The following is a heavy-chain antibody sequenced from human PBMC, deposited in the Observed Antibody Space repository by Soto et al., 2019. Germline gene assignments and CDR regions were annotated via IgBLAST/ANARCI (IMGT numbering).Heavy chain of an antibody. J-gene: IGHJ6*02. Sequence: GGSLRLSCAASGFTFSSYSMNWVRQAPGKGLEWVSSISGSSSYIYYADSVKDRFTISRDNAKNSLYLQMNSLRAEDTAVYYCARESISPDYYYYGMDVWGQGTTVTVSS. CDR3: ARESISPDYYYYGMDV. CDR2: ISGSSSYI. D-gene: IGHD6-6*01. V-gene: IGHV3-21*01. CDR1: GFTFSSYS.